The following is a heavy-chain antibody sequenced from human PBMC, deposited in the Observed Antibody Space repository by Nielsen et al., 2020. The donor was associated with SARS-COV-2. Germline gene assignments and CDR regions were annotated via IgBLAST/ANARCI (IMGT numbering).Heavy chain of an antibody. CDR3: AKDMLATTGTSWGIDV. CDR1: GLTFSSSV. Sequence: GGSLRLSCAASGLTFSSSVMHWVRQAPGKGLEWVSVISWNSGKIDYADSVKGRFFISRDNAQNSVFLQMNNLRPEDTAFYYCAKDMLATTGTSWGIDVWGQGTTVAVSS. J-gene: IGHJ6*02. V-gene: IGHV3-9*01. CDR2: ISWNSGKI. D-gene: IGHD4-17*01.